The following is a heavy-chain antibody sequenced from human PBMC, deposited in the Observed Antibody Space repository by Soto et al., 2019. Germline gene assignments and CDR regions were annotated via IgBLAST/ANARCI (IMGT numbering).Heavy chain of an antibody. J-gene: IGHJ6*02. CDR3: ARGIVRQRLVRPLTGSCMDV. CDR1: GGTFSSYT. CDR2: IIPILGIA. V-gene: IGHV1-69*02. D-gene: IGHD6-13*01. Sequence: SVKVSCKASGGTFSSYTISWVRQAPGQGLEWMGRIIPILGIANYAQKFQGRVTITADESTSTAYMELSSLRSEDTAVYYCARGIVRQRLVRPLTGSCMDVWGQGTTVTVSS.